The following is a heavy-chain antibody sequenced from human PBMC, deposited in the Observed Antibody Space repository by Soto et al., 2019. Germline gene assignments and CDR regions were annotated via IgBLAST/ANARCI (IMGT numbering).Heavy chain of an antibody. D-gene: IGHD6-13*01. CDR3: ARPYSTGIAAADAFDI. CDR1: GDSVSSNSAA. J-gene: IGHJ3*02. Sequence: SQTLSLTCAISGDSVSSNSAAWNWIRQSPSRGLEWLGRTYYRSKWYNDYAVSVKSRITINPDTSKNQFSLQLNSVTPEDTAVYYCARPYSTGIAAADAFDIWGQGTMVTVSS. V-gene: IGHV6-1*01. CDR2: TYYRSKWYN.